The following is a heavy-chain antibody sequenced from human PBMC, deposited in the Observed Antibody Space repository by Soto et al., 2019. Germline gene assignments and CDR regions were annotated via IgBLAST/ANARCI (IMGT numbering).Heavy chain of an antibody. D-gene: IGHD2-15*01. CDR2: IYYSGST. V-gene: IGHV4-30-4*01. Sequence: QVQLQESGPGLVKPSQTLSLTCTVSGGSISSGDYYWSWIRQPPGKGLEWIGYIYYSGSTYYNPSLKSRVTISVDTSKNQFSLRLSSVTAADTAVYHCARVAGGLYSTNWFDPWGQGTLVTVSS. J-gene: IGHJ5*02. CDR1: GGSISSGDYY. CDR3: ARVAGGLYSTNWFDP.